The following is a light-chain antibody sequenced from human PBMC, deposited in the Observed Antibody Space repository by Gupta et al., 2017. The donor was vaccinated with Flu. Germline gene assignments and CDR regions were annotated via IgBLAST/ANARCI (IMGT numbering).Light chain of an antibody. CDR2: AAP. CDR1: VRSY. J-gene: IGKJ2*01. Sequence: VRSYVNWYQQKLGEAPKLLIYAAPSLQSEVPSRFSGSGSGTDFTLTISSLQIEDLAIYSCQQTYSTPYTFDQGTRLDIK. CDR3: QQTYSTPYT. V-gene: IGKV1-39*01.